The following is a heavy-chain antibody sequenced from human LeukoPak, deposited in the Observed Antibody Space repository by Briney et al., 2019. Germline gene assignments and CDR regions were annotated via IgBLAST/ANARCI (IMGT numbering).Heavy chain of an antibody. Sequence: GGSLRLSCAASGFTFDDYAMHWVRQAPGKGLEWVSGISWNSGSTGYADSVKGRFTISRDNAKNSLYLQMNSLRAEDTALYYCAKVLHYDILTGLFDYWGQGTLVTVSS. CDR1: GFTFDDYA. J-gene: IGHJ4*02. V-gene: IGHV3-9*01. CDR3: AKVLHYDILTGLFDY. D-gene: IGHD3-9*01. CDR2: ISWNSGST.